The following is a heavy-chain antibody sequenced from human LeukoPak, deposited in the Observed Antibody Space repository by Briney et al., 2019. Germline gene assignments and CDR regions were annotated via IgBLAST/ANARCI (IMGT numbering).Heavy chain of an antibody. V-gene: IGHV1-58*01. CDR3: AAVNSDWYFSWYFDL. J-gene: IGHJ2*01. CDR1: GFTFSSST. CDR2: IIVGNGNT. D-gene: IGHD2-21*02. Sequence: SVKVSCKASGFTFSSSTVQWVRQARGQRLEWLGWIIVGNGNTNYAQRFQERLTITRDMSTGTADMELSSLRSEDTAVYYCAAVNSDWYFSWYFDLWGRGTLVTVSS.